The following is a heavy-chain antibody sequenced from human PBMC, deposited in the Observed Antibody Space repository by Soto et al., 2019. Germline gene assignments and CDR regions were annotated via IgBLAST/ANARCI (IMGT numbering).Heavy chain of an antibody. D-gene: IGHD3-22*01. CDR3: AREAIYYDSSGYYFVPQSRTYYFDY. CDR2: IYYSGGT. CDR1: GGSISSGGYY. V-gene: IGHV4-31*03. Sequence: QVQLQESGPGLVKPSQTLSLTCTVSGGSISSGGYYWSWIRQHPGKGLEWIGYIYYSGGTYYNPSLKSRVTISVDTSKNQFSLKLSSVTAADTAVYYCAREAIYYDSSGYYFVPQSRTYYFDYWGQGTLVTVSS. J-gene: IGHJ4*02.